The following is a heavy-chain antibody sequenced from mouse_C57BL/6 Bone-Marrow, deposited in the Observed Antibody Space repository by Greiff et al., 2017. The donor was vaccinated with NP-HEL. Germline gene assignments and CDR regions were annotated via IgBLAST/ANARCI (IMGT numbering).Heavy chain of an antibody. V-gene: IGHV3-6*01. J-gene: IGHJ3*01. CDR1: GYSITSGYY. CDR2: ISYDGSN. D-gene: IGHD2-4*01. CDR3: ARGYQPSIYYDYPWFAY. Sequence: VQLQQSGPGLVKPSQSLSLTCSVTGYSITSGYYWNWIRQFPGNKLEWMGYISYDGSNNYNPSLKNRISITRDTSKNQFFLKLNSVTTEDTATYYCARGYQPSIYYDYPWFAYWGQGTLVTVSA.